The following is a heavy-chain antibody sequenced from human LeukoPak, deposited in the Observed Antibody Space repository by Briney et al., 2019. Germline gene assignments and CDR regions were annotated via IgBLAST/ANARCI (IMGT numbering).Heavy chain of an antibody. CDR1: GDSISTSTYY. Sequence: PSETLSLTCTVSGDSISTSTYYWGWIRQPPGKGLEWIGYIYYSGSTYYNPSLKSRVTISVDTSKNQFSLKLSSVTAADTAVYYCARITYCSSTSCYDYWGQGTLVTVSS. CDR2: IYYSGST. V-gene: IGHV4-30-4*08. CDR3: ARITYCSSTSCYDY. D-gene: IGHD2-2*01. J-gene: IGHJ4*02.